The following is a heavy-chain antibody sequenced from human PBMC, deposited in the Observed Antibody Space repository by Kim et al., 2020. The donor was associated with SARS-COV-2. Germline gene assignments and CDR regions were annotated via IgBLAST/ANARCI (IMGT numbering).Heavy chain of an antibody. Sequence: SETLSLTCIVSDGSISSGTYYWRWIRQPAGKGLEWIGHIYPSGRTNYNPSLKSRVTISIDTSKNQFSLELSSLTAADTAVYFCAGGDYGDYGGWFDPWGQRTLVTVSS. CDR2: IYPSGRT. CDR3: AGGDYGDYGGWFDP. V-gene: IGHV4-61*09. CDR1: DGSISSGTYY. J-gene: IGHJ5*02. D-gene: IGHD4-17*01.